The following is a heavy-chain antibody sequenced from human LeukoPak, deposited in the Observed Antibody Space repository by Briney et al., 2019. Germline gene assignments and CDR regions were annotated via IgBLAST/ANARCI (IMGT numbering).Heavy chain of an antibody. D-gene: IGHD3-9*01. CDR3: ARSLRGHYDILTADYYYYHMDV. J-gene: IGHJ6*03. Sequence: SETLSPTCTVSGGSISSYYWSWIRQPAGKGLEWIGRIYTSGSTNYNPSLKSRVTMSVDTSKNQFSLKLSSVTAADTAVYYCARSLRGHYDILTADYYYYHMDVWGKGTTVTISS. CDR1: GGSISSYY. CDR2: IYTSGST. V-gene: IGHV4-4*07.